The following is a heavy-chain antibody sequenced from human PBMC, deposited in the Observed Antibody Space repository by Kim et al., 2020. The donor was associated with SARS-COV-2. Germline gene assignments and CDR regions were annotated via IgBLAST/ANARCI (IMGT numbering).Heavy chain of an antibody. CDR2: ISGSGGST. D-gene: IGHD3-9*01. V-gene: IGHV3-23*01. CDR1: GFTFSSYA. Sequence: GGSLRLSCAASGFTFSSYAMSWVRQAPGKGLEWVSAISGSGGSTYYADSVKGRFTISRDNSKNTLYLQMNSLRAEDTAVYYCAKLDRLTVLRYFDWLSGYFDLWGRGTLVTVSS. J-gene: IGHJ2*01. CDR3: AKLDRLTVLRYFDWLSGYFDL.